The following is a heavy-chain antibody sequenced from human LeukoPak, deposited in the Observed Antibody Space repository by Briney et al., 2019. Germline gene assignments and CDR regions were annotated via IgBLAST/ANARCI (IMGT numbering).Heavy chain of an antibody. Sequence: GGSLRLSCVASGFPFSSYWMTWVRQAPGKGLEWVANIKQDGSKKSYVDSVKGRFTISRDNAKNTLYLQMNSLRAEDTAVYYCAKSYDSSGADLWGRGTLVTVSS. CDR1: GFPFSSYW. CDR2: IKQDGSKK. J-gene: IGHJ2*01. CDR3: AKSYDSSGADL. V-gene: IGHV3-7*01. D-gene: IGHD3-22*01.